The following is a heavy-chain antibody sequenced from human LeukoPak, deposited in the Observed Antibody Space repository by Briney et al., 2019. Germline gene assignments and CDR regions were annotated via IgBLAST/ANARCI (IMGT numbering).Heavy chain of an antibody. Sequence: SETLSLTCVVSGGSISGYYWNWIRQSAGKGLEWIGRIYSSGNTTYNPSLESRVSMSVETSKKQFSLRLSSVTAADTAVYYCARGKYDTSGYYQQFDFWGQGTLVTVSS. CDR2: IYSSGNT. CDR3: ARGKYDTSGYYQQFDF. J-gene: IGHJ4*02. CDR1: GGSISGYY. V-gene: IGHV4-4*07. D-gene: IGHD3-22*01.